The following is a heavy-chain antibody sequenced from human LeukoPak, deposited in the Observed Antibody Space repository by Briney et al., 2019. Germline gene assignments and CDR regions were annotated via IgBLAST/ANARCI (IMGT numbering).Heavy chain of an antibody. CDR3: ARKKNVYYYFDY. CDR2: IYHSGTT. D-gene: IGHD3-10*01. CDR1: GYSITSSSW. Sequence: SDTLSLTCAVSGYSITSSSWWGWIRQPPGKGLEWIGYIYHSGTTYYNPSLQSRVTMSVDTSKNQFSLKLSSVTAVDTAVYYCARKKNVYYYFDYWGQGTLVTVSS. V-gene: IGHV4-28*01. J-gene: IGHJ4*02.